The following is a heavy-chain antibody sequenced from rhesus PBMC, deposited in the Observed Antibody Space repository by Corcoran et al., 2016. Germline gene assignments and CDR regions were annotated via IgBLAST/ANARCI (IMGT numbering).Heavy chain of an antibody. V-gene: IGHV4-99*01. CDR2: ISGSSGST. Sequence: QVQLQESGPGLVKPSETLSLTCAVSGYSISSGYYWGWIRHPPGKGLEYIGYISGSSGSTYYNPSLKSRVTISKDTSKNQFSLKRSSVTAADTAVYYCARLRSGSSPDYWGQGVLVTVSS. CDR1: GYSISSGYY. D-gene: IGHD6-25*01. J-gene: IGHJ4*01. CDR3: ARLRSGSSPDY.